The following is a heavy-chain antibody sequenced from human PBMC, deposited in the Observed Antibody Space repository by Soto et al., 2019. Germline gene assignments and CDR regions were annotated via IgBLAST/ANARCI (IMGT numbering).Heavy chain of an antibody. CDR1: GFTFSSYE. V-gene: IGHV3-48*03. CDR2: ISSSGSTI. J-gene: IGHJ5*02. Sequence: ESGGGLVQPGGSLRLSCAASGFTFSSYEMNWVRQAPGKGLEWVSYISSSGSTIYYADSVKGRFTISRDNAKNSLYLQMNSLRAEDTAVYYCARAGEGYYYGSGSYLYNWFDPWGQGTLVTVSS. CDR3: ARAGEGYYYGSGSYLYNWFDP. D-gene: IGHD3-10*01.